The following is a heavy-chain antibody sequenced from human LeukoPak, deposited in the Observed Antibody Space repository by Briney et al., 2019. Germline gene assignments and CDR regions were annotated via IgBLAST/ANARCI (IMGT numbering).Heavy chain of an antibody. CDR2: IIPIFGTA. Sequence: ASVKVSCKASGGTFSSYTISWVRQAPGQGLEWMGRIIPIFGTANYAQKFQGRVTITTDESTSTAYMELSSLKSEDTAVYFCVRDSGRPGFFWYFDLWGRGTPVIVSS. CDR3: VRDSGRPGFFWYFDL. CDR1: GGTFSSYT. J-gene: IGHJ2*01. V-gene: IGHV1-69*05.